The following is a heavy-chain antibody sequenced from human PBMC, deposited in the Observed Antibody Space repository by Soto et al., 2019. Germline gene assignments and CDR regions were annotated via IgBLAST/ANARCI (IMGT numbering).Heavy chain of an antibody. D-gene: IGHD3-22*01. Sequence: QVQLQESGPGLVKPSQTLSLTCSVSGGSISSSGYYCTWIRQHPGKGLEWIGYVYYSGSTYYNPSLKSRITISVDTSRKQFALNLMSVTAADTALYYCALDRGGYYHFDHWGQGTLVTVSS. J-gene: IGHJ4*02. CDR1: GGSISSSGYY. CDR3: ALDRGGYYHFDH. V-gene: IGHV4-31*03. CDR2: VYYSGST.